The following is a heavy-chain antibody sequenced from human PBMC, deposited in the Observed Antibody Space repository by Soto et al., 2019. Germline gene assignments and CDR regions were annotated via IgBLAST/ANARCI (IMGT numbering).Heavy chain of an antibody. V-gene: IGHV3-23*01. CDR1: GFTFSTSW. J-gene: IGHJ4*02. CDR2: ISGAGGST. Sequence: GGSLRLSCVVSGFTFSTSWMTWVRQAPGKGLEWVSAISGAGGSTYYADSVKGRFTISRDNSKNTLNLQMNSLRAEDTAVYYCARRSSSWYFDYWGQGTLVTVSS. D-gene: IGHD6-13*01. CDR3: ARRSSSWYFDY.